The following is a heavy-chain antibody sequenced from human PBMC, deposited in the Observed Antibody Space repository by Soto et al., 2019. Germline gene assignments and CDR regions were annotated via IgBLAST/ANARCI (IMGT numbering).Heavy chain of an antibody. CDR2: ISSSSSYI. V-gene: IGHV3-21*01. CDR1: GFTFSSYS. J-gene: IGHJ4*02. D-gene: IGHD3-22*01. Sequence: GGSLRLSCAASGFTFSSYSMNWVRQAPGKGLEWVSSISSSSSYIYYADSVKGRFTISRDNAKNSLYLQMNSLRAEDTAVYYCARDFKYYDSSGYYYPYYFDYWGQGTLVTSPQ. CDR3: ARDFKYYDSSGYYYPYYFDY.